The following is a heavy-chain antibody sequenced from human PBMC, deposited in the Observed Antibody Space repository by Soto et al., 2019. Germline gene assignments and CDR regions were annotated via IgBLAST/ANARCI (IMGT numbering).Heavy chain of an antibody. CDR3: ARAPIVVVPAAMMDYYYYYYMDV. CDR1: GGSISSYY. D-gene: IGHD2-2*01. V-gene: IGHV4-59*01. J-gene: IGHJ6*03. Sequence: SETLSLTCTVSGGSISSYYWSWIRQPPGKGLEWIGYIYCSGSTNYNPSLKSRVTISVDTSKNQFSLKLSSVTAADTAVYYCARAPIVVVPAAMMDYYYYYYMDVWGKGTTVTVSS. CDR2: IYCSGST.